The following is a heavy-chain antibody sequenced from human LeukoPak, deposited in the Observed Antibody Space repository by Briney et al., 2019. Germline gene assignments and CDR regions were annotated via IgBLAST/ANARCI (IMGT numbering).Heavy chain of an antibody. CDR1: GFIFNSYG. V-gene: IGHV3-30*02. CDR3: AKDSKIVGATFRSYHYMDV. D-gene: IGHD1-26*01. J-gene: IGHJ6*03. CDR2: IRYDGSNK. Sequence: GGSLRLSCAASGFIFNSYGMHWVRQAPGKGLEWVAFIRYDGSNKYYADSVKGRFTISRDNSKNTLYLQMNSLRAEDTAVYYCAKDSKIVGATFRSYHYMDVWGKGTAVTISS.